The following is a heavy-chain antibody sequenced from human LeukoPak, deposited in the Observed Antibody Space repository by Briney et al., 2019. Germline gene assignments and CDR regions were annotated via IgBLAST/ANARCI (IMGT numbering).Heavy chain of an antibody. J-gene: IGHJ4*02. Sequence: GGSLRLSCAASGFIFGNYAVTWVRQAPGKGLEWVSVISGRGDSADYADSVKGRFTISRDNSKNTLYLQMDSLTAEDTAVYYCAKCGESNGYSSVEYWGQGTLVTVSS. CDR2: ISGRGDSA. V-gene: IGHV3-23*01. CDR1: GFIFGNYA. D-gene: IGHD3-22*01. CDR3: AKCGESNGYSSVEY.